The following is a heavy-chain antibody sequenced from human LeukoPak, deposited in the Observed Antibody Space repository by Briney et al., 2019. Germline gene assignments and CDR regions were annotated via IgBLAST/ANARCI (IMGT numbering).Heavy chain of an antibody. Sequence: GGSLRLSCAASEFTFSGYTMNWVRQAPGKGLEWVSSMSSSGRYIKYADSVKGRFTISRDNANNSLYLQMSSLRAEDTAVYYCARGLTGYCSSTSCYEVDVPNWFDPWGQGTLVTVSS. CDR2: MSSSGRYI. CDR1: EFTFSGYT. J-gene: IGHJ5*02. V-gene: IGHV3-21*01. D-gene: IGHD2-2*01. CDR3: ARGLTGYCSSTSCYEVDVPNWFDP.